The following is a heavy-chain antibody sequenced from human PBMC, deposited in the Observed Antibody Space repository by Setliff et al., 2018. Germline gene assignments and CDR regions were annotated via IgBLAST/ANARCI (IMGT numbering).Heavy chain of an antibody. CDR3: TTERSGYYDILTGYISPLDY. V-gene: IGHV3-15*01. CDR1: GFTFSNAW. CDR2: IKSKTDGGTT. J-gene: IGHJ4*02. D-gene: IGHD3-9*01. Sequence: PGGSLRLSCAASGFTFSNAWMSWVRQAPGKGLEWVGRIKSKTDGGTTDYAAPVKGRFTISRDDSKNTLYLQMNSLTTEDTAVYYCTTERSGYYDILTGYISPLDYWGQGTLVTVSS.